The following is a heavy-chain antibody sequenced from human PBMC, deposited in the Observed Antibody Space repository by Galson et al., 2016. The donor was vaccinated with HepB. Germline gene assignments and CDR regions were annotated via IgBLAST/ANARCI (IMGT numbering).Heavy chain of an antibody. CDR1: GFTFSSYW. Sequence: SLRLSCATSGFTFSSYWMTWVRQAPGKGLEWVANINQDEIEKYYVGSVEGRFTISRDNAKKSLYLQMDSLRAEDTAVYYCARGGEPSWGQGTLVTVSS. CDR3: ARGGEPS. V-gene: IGHV3-7*01. CDR2: INQDEIEK. D-gene: IGHD4-17*01. J-gene: IGHJ5*02.